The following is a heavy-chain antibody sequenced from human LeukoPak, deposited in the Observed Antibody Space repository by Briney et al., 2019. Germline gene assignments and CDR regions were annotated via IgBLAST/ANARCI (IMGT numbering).Heavy chain of an antibody. V-gene: IGHV3-23*01. D-gene: IGHD7-27*01. CDR3: ARELVSLGTGYFDL. Sequence: SGRCVRLSCEASGFTFGTYGMTWVRQAPGKGLEWVSGITGSSTRTYYADSVRGRFTISRDNSKNTLHLQMNNLTADDTAIYYCARELVSLGTGYFDLWGRGTLVTVS. J-gene: IGHJ2*01. CDR1: GFTFGTYG. CDR2: ITGSSTRT.